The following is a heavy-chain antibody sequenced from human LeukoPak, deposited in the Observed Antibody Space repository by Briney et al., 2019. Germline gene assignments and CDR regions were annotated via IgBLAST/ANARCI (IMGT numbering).Heavy chain of an antibody. CDR1: GGSISSSSYY. J-gene: IGHJ4*02. D-gene: IGHD3-22*01. CDR2: TYYSGST. CDR3: ARHYYDRTGYIRAFDY. V-gene: IGHV4-39*01. Sequence: SETLSLTCTVSGGSISSSSYYWGWISQPPGKGLEWVGSTYYSGSTYYNPSLKSRVTISVDTSKNQFSLKLSSVTAADTAVYYCARHYYDRTGYIRAFDYWGQGTLVTVSS.